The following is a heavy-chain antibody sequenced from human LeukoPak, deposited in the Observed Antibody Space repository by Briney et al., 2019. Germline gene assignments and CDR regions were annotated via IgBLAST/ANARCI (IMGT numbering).Heavy chain of an antibody. V-gene: IGHV4-31*03. CDR1: GGSISSGGYY. Sequence: PSQTLSLTCTVSGGSISSGGYYWSWIRQHPGKGLEWIGYIYYSGSTYYNPSLKSRVTISVDTSKNQFSLKLSSVTAADTAVYYCARERGRRVGATVDDAFDIWGQGTMVTVSP. CDR3: ARERGRRVGATVDDAFDI. CDR2: IYYSGST. D-gene: IGHD1-26*01. J-gene: IGHJ3*02.